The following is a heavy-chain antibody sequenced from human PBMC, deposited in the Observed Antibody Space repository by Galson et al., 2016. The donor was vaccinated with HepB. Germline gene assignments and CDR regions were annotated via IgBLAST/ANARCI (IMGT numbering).Heavy chain of an antibody. CDR1: GFTFTDYW. Sequence: SLRLSCAAPGFTFTDYWMTWVRQAPGRGLEWVANINYDGSGKYYVDSAKGRFTISRDNAQNPVFLQMNSLGAEETAVYYCARELGYDRSGYYYYHYYVMGVCGQGTTVTVSS. J-gene: IGHJ6*02. D-gene: IGHD3-22*01. CDR2: INYDGSGK. CDR3: ARELGYDRSGYYYYHYYVMGV. V-gene: IGHV3-7*01.